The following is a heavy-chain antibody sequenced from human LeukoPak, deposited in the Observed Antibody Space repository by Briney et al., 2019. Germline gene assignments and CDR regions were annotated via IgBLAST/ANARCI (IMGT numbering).Heavy chain of an antibody. V-gene: IGHV3-48*02. J-gene: IGHJ5*02. CDR1: GFTFSSYS. CDR2: ISSSSSTI. D-gene: IGHD3/OR15-3a*01. CDR3: ARLPLSGLWFDP. Sequence: GGSLRLSCAASGFTFSSYSMNWVRQAPGKGLEGVSYISSSSSTIYYADSVKGRFTVSRDNAKNSLYLQMNSLRDEDTAVYYCARLPLSGLWFDPWGQGTLVTVSS.